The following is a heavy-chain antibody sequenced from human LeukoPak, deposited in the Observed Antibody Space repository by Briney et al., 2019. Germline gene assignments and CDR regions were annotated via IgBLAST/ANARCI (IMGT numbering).Heavy chain of an antibody. Sequence: HPWGSLRLSCAASGFTFSSYAMSWVRQAPGKGLEWDSAMSSSGGSTYYPDSVEGRFTISRDNSKNTLYLQMNSLRAEDTAIYYCAKDHPRQGVTAHTPFDYWGQGTLVTVSS. CDR2: MSSSGGST. V-gene: IGHV3-23*01. CDR1: GFTFSSYA. J-gene: IGHJ4*02. D-gene: IGHD2-15*01. CDR3: AKDHPRQGVTAHTPFDY.